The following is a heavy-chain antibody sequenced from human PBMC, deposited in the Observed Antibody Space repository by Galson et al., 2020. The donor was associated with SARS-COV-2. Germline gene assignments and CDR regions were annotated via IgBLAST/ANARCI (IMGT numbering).Heavy chain of an antibody. CDR3: ARPGVNMIVLVTVPGWCFDL. J-gene: IGHJ2*01. CDR1: GYSVSTPNY. V-gene: IGHV4-38-2*02. D-gene: IGHD3-22*01. Sequence: SETLSLTCTVSGYSVSTPNYWGWVRQPPGGGLEWIGSVYPRGPTYYNPSLKSRVTITVDTSKNQFSLRLDSVTAADTALYYCARPGVNMIVLVTVPGWCFDLWGRGTLVTVSS. CDR2: VYPRGPT.